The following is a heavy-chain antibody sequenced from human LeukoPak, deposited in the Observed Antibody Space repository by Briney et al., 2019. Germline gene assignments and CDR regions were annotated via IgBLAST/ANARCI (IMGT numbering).Heavy chain of an antibody. V-gene: IGHV1-69*13. D-gene: IGHD4-17*01. Sequence: SVKVSCKASGGTFSSYAISWVRQAPGQGLEWMGGIIPIFGTANYAQKFQGRVTITADESTSTAYMELSSLRSEDTAVYYCARSNNDGDYLGVGFDYWGQGTLVTVSS. CDR1: GGTFSSYA. CDR3: ARSNNDGDYLGVGFDY. CDR2: IIPIFGTA. J-gene: IGHJ4*02.